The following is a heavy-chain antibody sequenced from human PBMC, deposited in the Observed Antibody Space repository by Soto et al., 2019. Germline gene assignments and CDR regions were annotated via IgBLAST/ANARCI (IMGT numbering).Heavy chain of an antibody. CDR1: GYTFINYG. D-gene: IGHD5-12*01. J-gene: IGHJ4*02. CDR3: ARDSLGGPLVGTTHFDY. V-gene: IGHV1-18*04. Sequence: QVQLVQSGPEVRKPGASVKVSCKASGYTFINYGIGWVRQAPGQGLEWMGWLNVYNSDIYYAQKFQDRVTVTSDKSRGTDYMALRSLRSDETAIYYCARDSLGGPLVGTTHFDYWGQGTLVSVSS. CDR2: LNVYNSDI.